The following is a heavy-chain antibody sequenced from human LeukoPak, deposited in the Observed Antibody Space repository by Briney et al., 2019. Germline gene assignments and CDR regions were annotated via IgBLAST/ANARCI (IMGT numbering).Heavy chain of an antibody. V-gene: IGHV4-4*02. CDR1: GGSISSSNW. D-gene: IGHD4-17*01. J-gene: IGHJ4*02. CDR2: IYHSGST. CDR3: ARCFDYGDYSYYFDY. Sequence: SGTLSLTCAVSGGSISSSNWWSWVRQPPGKGLEWIGEIYHSGSTNYNPSLKSRVTISVDKSKNQFSLKLSSVTAADTAVYYCARCFDYGDYSYYFDYWGQGTLVTVSS.